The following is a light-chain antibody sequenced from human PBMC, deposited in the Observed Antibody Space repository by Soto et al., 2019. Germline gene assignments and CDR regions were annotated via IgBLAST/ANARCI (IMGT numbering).Light chain of an antibody. CDR3: QKYHSAPLT. J-gene: IGKJ3*01. CDR2: AAS. V-gene: IGKV1-27*01. CDR1: QGISNY. Sequence: DIQMTQSPYSLSASVGDRVTITCRASQGISNYLAWYQEKPGKGPKLLIYAASTLQSGVPSRFSDSGSGTDFTCTSSSLQPEYVATYYFQKYHSAPLTFGSGTKVDMK.